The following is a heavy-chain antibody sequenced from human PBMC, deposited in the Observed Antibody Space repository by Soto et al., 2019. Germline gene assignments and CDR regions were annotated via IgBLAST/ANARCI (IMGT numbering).Heavy chain of an antibody. CDR3: ARRRSIAARSFDC. CDR2: INHSGST. J-gene: IGHJ4*02. Sequence: SETLSLTCAAYGGSFSGYYWSWIRQPPGQGLEWIGEINHSGSTNYNPSLKSRVTISVDTSKNPCPPKLSSVTAADKAVYSCARRRSIAARSFDCWGQGTRVTVSS. V-gene: IGHV4-34*01. D-gene: IGHD6-6*01. CDR1: GGSFSGYY.